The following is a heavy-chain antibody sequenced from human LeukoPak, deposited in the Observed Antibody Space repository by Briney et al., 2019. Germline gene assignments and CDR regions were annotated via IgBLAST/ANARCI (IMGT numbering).Heavy chain of an antibody. J-gene: IGHJ3*02. CDR2: IYYSGST. V-gene: IGHV4-39*01. CDR1: GGSISSYY. Sequence: SETLSLTCTVSGGSISSYYWSWIRQPPGKGLEWIGSIYYSGSTYYNPSLKSRVTISVDTPKNQFSLKLSSVTAADTAVYYCARRHYYDSSAFDIWGQGTMVTVSS. CDR3: ARRHYYDSSAFDI. D-gene: IGHD3-22*01.